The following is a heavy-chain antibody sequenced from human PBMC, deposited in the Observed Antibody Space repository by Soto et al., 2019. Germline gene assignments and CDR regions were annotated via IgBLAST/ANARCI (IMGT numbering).Heavy chain of an antibody. D-gene: IGHD4-17*01. Sequence: SGPTLVNPTETLTLTCTVSGFSLSNARMGVSWIRQPPGKALEWLAHIFSNDEKSYSTSLKSRLTISKDTSKSQVVLTMTNMDPVDTATYYCARDYGDPENYYYLDVWGKGTTVTVSS. CDR3: ARDYGDPENYYYLDV. CDR1: GFSLSNARMG. J-gene: IGHJ6*03. CDR2: IFSNDEK. V-gene: IGHV2-26*01.